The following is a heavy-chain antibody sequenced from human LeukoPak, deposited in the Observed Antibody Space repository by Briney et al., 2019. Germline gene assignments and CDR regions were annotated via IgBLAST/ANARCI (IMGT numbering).Heavy chain of an antibody. D-gene: IGHD3-16*02. CDR1: GGSISSSSYY. J-gene: IGHJ5*02. CDR2: IYYSEST. CDR3: ARSYYDYVWGSYRSPGWFDP. V-gene: IGHV4-39*01. Sequence: SETLSLTCPVPGGSISSSSYYWGWIRQPPVKGREWIGSIYYSESTYYNPSLKSRVTISVDTSKNQFSLKLSSVTAADTAVYYCARSYYDYVWGSYRSPGWFDPWGQGTLVTVSS.